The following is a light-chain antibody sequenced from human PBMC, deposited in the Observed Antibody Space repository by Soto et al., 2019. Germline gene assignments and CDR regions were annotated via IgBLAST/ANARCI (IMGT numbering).Light chain of an antibody. CDR1: SSEVGGYNY. CDR3: SSYTSSPGV. V-gene: IGLV2-14*01. J-gene: IGLJ1*01. Sequence: QSVLTQPASVSGSPGQSITISCTGTSSEVGGYNYVSWYQQHPGKSPKLMIYEVSNRPSGVSNRFSGSKSGNTASLTSSGLQAEDEADYYCSSYTSSPGVFGTGTKRTVL. CDR2: EVS.